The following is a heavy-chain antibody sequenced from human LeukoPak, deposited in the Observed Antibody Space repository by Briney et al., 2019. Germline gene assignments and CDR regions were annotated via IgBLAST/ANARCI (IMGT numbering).Heavy chain of an antibody. CDR2: ISSSSSSYI. CDR3: ARAIVATNIDY. Sequence: PGGSLRLSCAASGFTFSSYSMNWVRQAPGKGLEWVSSISSSSSSYIYYADSVKGRFTISRDNAKNSLYLQMNSLRAEDTAVYYCARAIVATNIDYWGQGTLVTVSS. D-gene: IGHD5-12*01. J-gene: IGHJ4*02. V-gene: IGHV3-21*01. CDR1: GFTFSSYS.